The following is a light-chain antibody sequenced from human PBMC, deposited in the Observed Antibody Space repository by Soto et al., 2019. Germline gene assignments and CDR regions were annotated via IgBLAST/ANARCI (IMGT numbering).Light chain of an antibody. CDR2: AAS. CDR1: QDISNR. V-gene: IGKV1-12*01. Sequence: DIQMTQSPSFVSASVGDTATITCRASQDISNRLAWYQQEPGKAPRFLIFAASTLHSGVPSRFSGSGSGTDFTLTISSLQSEDFAGYYCQQDNSFPWIFGEGTKVEIK. CDR3: QQDNSFPWI. J-gene: IGKJ1*01.